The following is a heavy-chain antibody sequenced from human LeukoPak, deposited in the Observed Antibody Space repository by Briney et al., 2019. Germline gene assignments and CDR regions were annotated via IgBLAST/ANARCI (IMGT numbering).Heavy chain of an antibody. CDR3: ARDSSAAAMPGVDY. CDR1: GYTFTSYA. D-gene: IGHD2-2*01. J-gene: IGHJ4*02. V-gene: IGHV7-4-1*02. CDR2: INTNTGNP. Sequence: ASVKVSCKASGYTFTSYAMNWVRQAPGQGLEWMGWINTNTGNPTYAQGFTGRFVFSLDTSVSTAYLQISSLKAEDTAVYYCARDSSAAAMPGVDYWGQGTLVTVSS.